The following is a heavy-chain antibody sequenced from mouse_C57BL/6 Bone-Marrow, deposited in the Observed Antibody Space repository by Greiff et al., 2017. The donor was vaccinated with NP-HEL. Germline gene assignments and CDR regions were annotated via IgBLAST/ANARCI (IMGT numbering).Heavy chain of an antibody. CDR3: ARSIYYDYADDPFYSMDY. CDR1: GFTFTDYY. V-gene: IGHV7-3*01. J-gene: IGHJ4*01. CDR2: IRNKANGYTT. Sequence: EVQLVESGGGLVQPGGSLSLSCAASGFTFTDYYMSWVRQPPGKALEWLVFIRNKANGYTTEYSASVKGRFTISRDNSKSIIYLQMNALRAEDSATYYCARSIYYDYADDPFYSMDYGGQGTSVTVSS. D-gene: IGHD2-4*01.